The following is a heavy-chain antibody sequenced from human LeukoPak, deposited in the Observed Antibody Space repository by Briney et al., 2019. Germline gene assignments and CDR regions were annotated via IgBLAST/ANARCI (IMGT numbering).Heavy chain of an antibody. CDR2: IIPIFGTA. Sequence: SVKVSCKASGGTFSSYAISWVRQAPGQGLEWMGGIIPIFGTANYAQKFQGRVTITTDESTSTAYMELSSLRSEDTAAYYCARDTYAPHPYFDYWGQGTLVTVSS. J-gene: IGHJ4*02. CDR1: GGTFSSYA. CDR3: ARDTYAPHPYFDY. V-gene: IGHV1-69*05. D-gene: IGHD3-16*01.